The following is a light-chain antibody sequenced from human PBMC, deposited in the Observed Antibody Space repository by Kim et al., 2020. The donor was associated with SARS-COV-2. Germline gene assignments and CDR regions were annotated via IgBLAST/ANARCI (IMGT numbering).Light chain of an antibody. CDR2: GKN. Sequence: ALGQTGRITCKGDSLRSYYASWYQQKPGQAPVLVFYGKNNRPSGIPDRFSGSYSGNTASLTITAAQAEDEADYYCNSRESSANHWMFGGGTQLTVL. CDR3: NSRESSANHWM. J-gene: IGLJ3*02. CDR1: SLRSYY. V-gene: IGLV3-19*01.